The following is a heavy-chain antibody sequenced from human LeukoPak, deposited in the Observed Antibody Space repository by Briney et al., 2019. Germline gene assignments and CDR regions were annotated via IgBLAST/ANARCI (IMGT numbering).Heavy chain of an antibody. D-gene: IGHD3-10*01. Sequence: PSETLSLTCTVSGGSISSGGYYWSWIRQPPGKGLEWIGYIYHSGSTYYNPSLKSRVTISVDRSKNQFSLKLSSVTAADTAVYYCASIQQIRGLTVFDHWGQGALVTVSS. J-gene: IGHJ4*02. V-gene: IGHV4-30-2*01. CDR1: GGSISSGGYY. CDR3: ASIQQIRGLTVFDH. CDR2: IYHSGST.